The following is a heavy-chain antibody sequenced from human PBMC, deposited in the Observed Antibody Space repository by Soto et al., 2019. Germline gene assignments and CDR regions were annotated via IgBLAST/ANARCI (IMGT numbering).Heavy chain of an antibody. CDR3: AKIAATYDY. V-gene: IGHV3-23*01. J-gene: IGHJ4*02. CDR2: LSGGGLST. D-gene: IGHD2-15*01. Sequence: EVQLLESGGDLVQPGGSLRLSCAASGFTFSHYAMSWVRQAPGKGLEWVSSLSGGGLSTYYAGSVKGRFTISRDNSKNTLYLQMNSLRAEDTAIYYCAKIAATYDYWGQGTLVTVSS. CDR1: GFTFSHYA.